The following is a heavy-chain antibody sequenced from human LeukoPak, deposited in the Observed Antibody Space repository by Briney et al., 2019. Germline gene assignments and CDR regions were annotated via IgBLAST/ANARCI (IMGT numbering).Heavy chain of an antibody. Sequence: SVKVSCKASGPPFNICDNSWVTQASGQPREWMGGIIPIFCTANYAQKFQGRVTITADKSTSTAYMELSSLRSEDTAVYYCARGHGSGSYYFDYWGQGTLVTVSS. CDR2: IIPIFCTA. V-gene: IGHV1-69*06. CDR1: GPPFNICD. CDR3: ARGHGSGSYYFDY. J-gene: IGHJ4*02. D-gene: IGHD3-10*01.